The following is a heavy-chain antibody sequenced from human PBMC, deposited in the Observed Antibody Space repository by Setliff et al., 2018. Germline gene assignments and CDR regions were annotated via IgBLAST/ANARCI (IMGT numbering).Heavy chain of an antibody. CDR3: ARDFGQYDYGEYYFDY. J-gene: IGHJ4*02. Sequence: GSLRLSCPASGFSYSNCWVNWVRQAPGKGLEWVSYISSSGSTIYYADSVKGRFTISRDNAKNSLYLQMNSLRAEDTAVYYCARDFGQYDYGEYYFDYWGQGTLVTVSS. V-gene: IGHV3-48*03. CDR2: ISSSGSTI. CDR1: GFSYSNCW. D-gene: IGHD4-17*01.